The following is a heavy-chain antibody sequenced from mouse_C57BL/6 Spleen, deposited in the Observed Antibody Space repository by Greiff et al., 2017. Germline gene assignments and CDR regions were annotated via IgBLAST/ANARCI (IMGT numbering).Heavy chain of an antibody. V-gene: IGHV1-52*01. D-gene: IGHD1-1*01. CDR2: IDPSDSET. CDR3: ARRGYGSSYPFDY. J-gene: IGHJ2*01. Sequence: QVQLQQPGAELVRPGSSVKLSCKASGYTFTSYWMHWVKQRPIQGLEWIGNIDPSDSETHYNQTFKDKATLTVDKSSSTAYMQRSSLTAEDSAVYYCARRGYGSSYPFDYWGQGTTLTVSS. CDR1: GYTFTSYW.